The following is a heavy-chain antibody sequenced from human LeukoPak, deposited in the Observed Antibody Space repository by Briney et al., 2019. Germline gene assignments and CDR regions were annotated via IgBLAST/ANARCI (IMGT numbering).Heavy chain of an antibody. D-gene: IGHD3-9*01. J-gene: IGHJ4*02. CDR2: ISGGGGDT. Sequence: PGGSLRLSCAVSGCIFSNYAMNWVRQAPGKGLEWVSGISGGGGDTYYADSVKGRFTISRDNSKNTLYLQMSSLRPEDTAVYYCADANDIVPGSPHNHFDNWGQGTLVTVSS. V-gene: IGHV3-23*01. CDR3: ADANDIVPGSPHNHFDN. CDR1: GCIFSNYA.